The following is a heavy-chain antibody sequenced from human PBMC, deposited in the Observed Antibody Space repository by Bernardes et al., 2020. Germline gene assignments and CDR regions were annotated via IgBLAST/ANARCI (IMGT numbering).Heavy chain of an antibody. Sequence: SETLSLTCTVSGGSVSSGSYYWSWIRQPPGKGLEWIGYIYYSGSTNYNPSLKSRVTISVDTSKNQFSLKLSSVTAADTAVYYCARDLGEDGYNYFDYWGRGTLVTVSS. CDR2: IYYSGST. CDR3: ARDLGEDGYNYFDY. D-gene: IGHD5-12*01. CDR1: GGSVSSGSYY. V-gene: IGHV4-61*01. J-gene: IGHJ4*02.